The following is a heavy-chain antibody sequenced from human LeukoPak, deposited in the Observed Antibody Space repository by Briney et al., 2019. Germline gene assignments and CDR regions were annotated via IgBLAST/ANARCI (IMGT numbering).Heavy chain of an antibody. V-gene: IGHV1-3*01. J-gene: IGHJ4*02. CDR1: GYIFTKYV. CDR3: ARDDCGDTCYPGGY. D-gene: IGHD2-21*01. CDR2: IKAGNGDT. Sequence: ASVKVSCKASGYIFTKYVVHWVCQAPGQRPEWMGWIKAGNGDTKYSQNFQDRLTITRDTSASTVYMELSSLTSEDTALYYCARDDCGDTCYPGGYWGRGTLVTVSS.